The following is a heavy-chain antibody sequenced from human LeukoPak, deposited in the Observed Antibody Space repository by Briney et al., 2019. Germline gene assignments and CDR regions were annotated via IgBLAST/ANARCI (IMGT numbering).Heavy chain of an antibody. D-gene: IGHD2-21*01. CDR3: AKPSHPLVADYYMDV. CDR2: ISWDGGST. CDR1: GFTFDDYT. J-gene: IGHJ6*03. Sequence: PGGSLRLSCAASGFTFDDYTMHWVRQAPGKGLEWVSLISWDGGSTYYADSVKGRFTISRDNSKNSLYLQMNSLGTEDTALYYCAKPSHPLVADYYMDVWGKGTTVTVSS. V-gene: IGHV3-43*01.